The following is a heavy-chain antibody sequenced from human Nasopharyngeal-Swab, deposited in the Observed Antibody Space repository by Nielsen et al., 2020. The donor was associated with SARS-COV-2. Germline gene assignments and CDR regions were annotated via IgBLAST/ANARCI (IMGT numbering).Heavy chain of an antibody. V-gene: IGHV3-7*01. D-gene: IGHD2-15*01. CDR1: GFTFSSYW. CDR2: IKEDGSEK. CDR3: ARDTYCSGGTCYGYGMAV. Sequence: GGSLRLSCVASGFTFSSYWMSWVRQAPGKGLEWVANIKEDGSEKNYVDSVKGRFTISRDNAKNSLYLQMNSLRADDTALYYCARDTYCSGGTCYGYGMAVCGQGTTVTVSS. J-gene: IGHJ6*02.